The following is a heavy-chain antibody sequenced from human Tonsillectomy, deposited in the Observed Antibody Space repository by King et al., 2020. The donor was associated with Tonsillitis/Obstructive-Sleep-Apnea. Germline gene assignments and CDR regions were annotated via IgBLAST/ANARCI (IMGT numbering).Heavy chain of an antibody. CDR3: ARTRLTSGLGYFDL. D-gene: IGHD1-14*01. V-gene: IGHV2-26*01. Sequence: TLKESGPVLVKPTETLTLTCTVSGFSLSNTKMGVSWIRQPPGKALECLAHIFSNDEKSYSTSLKSRLTISKDTSRSQVVLTMTNMDPVDTATYYCARTRLTSGLGYFDLWGRGTLVTVSS. J-gene: IGHJ2*01. CDR1: GFSLSNTKMG. CDR2: IFSNDEK.